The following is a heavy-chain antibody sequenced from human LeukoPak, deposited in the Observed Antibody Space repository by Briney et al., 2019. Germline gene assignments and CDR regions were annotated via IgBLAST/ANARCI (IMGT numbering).Heavy chain of an antibody. D-gene: IGHD3-16*01. CDR3: AREQYYESSRLHP. V-gene: IGHV3-53*01. J-gene: IGHJ5*02. CDR1: GFTVSDNY. Sequence: GGSLRLSYAASGFTVSDNYISWVRQAPGKGLEWVSVIYRDGTPYYADSVKGRFTISRDRSKNTVSLQMNSLKAEDTAVYYCAREQYYESSRLHPWGQGTLVTVSS. CDR2: IYRDGTP.